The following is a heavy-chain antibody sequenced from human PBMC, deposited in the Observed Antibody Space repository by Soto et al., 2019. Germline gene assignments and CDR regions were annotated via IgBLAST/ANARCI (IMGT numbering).Heavy chain of an antibody. D-gene: IGHD3-3*01. Sequence: PGGSLRLSCAASGFAFSSYDMHWVRQGPGKGLEWVSAIAVSGATFYAGSVKGRFTISRENGKNSLYLQMNSLRAEDTAVYYCADLTIFGVVISSWGQGTLVTVSS. CDR3: ADLTIFGVVISS. CDR2: IAVSGAT. J-gene: IGHJ4*02. CDR1: GFAFSSYD. V-gene: IGHV3-13*01.